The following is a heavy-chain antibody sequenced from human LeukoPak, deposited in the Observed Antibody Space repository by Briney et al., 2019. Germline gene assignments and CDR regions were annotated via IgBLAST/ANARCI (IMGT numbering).Heavy chain of an antibody. Sequence: SETLSLTCIVSGGSISSISSNNYHWGWIRQPPGKGLEWIGSIYYSGSTYYNPSLKSRVTISVDTSKNQFSLKLSSVTAADTAVYYCARARMVRGVIGYFDYWGQGTLVTVSS. D-gene: IGHD3-10*01. V-gene: IGHV4-39*07. CDR1: GGSISSISSNNYH. J-gene: IGHJ4*02. CDR3: ARARMVRGVIGYFDY. CDR2: IYYSGST.